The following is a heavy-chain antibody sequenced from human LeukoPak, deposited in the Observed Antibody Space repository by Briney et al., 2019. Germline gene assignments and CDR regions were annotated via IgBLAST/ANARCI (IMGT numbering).Heavy chain of an antibody. V-gene: IGHV3-74*01. CDR1: GFSFRTYW. J-gene: IGHJ4*02. CDR2: INGDGSDT. CDR3: VRDNYGVDY. Sequence: GGSLRLSCAASGFSFRTYWMQWVRQAPGKGLMWVSHINGDGSDTTYADSVKGRFTISSDNAKNTLYLQMNSLRAEDTAVYYCVRDNYGVDYWGQGTLVTVSS. D-gene: IGHD4-11*01.